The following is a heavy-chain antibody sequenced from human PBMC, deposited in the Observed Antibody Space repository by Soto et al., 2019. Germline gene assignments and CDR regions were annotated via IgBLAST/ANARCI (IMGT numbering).Heavy chain of an antibody. CDR2: ISFDGSNK. D-gene: IGHD6-6*01. CDR1: GFTFSSYA. CDR3: ARERSSSSWFGPYYGMDV. J-gene: IGHJ6*02. V-gene: IGHV3-30-3*01. Sequence: ESGGGVVQPGRSLRLSCAASGFTFSSYAMHWVRQAPGKGLEWVAVISFDGSNKYYADSVKGRFTISRDNSKNTLYLQMNSLRAEDTAVYYCARERSSSSWFGPYYGMDVWGQGTTVTVSS.